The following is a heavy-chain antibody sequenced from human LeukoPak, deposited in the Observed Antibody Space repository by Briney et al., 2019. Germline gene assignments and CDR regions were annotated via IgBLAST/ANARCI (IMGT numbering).Heavy chain of an antibody. D-gene: IGHD3-9*01. CDR3: ARDKYDILTGQPNDY. CDR1: GFTFSSYS. CDR2: ISSSSSYI. V-gene: IGHV3-21*01. J-gene: IGHJ4*02. Sequence: GGSLRLSCAASGFTFSSYSMNWVRQAPGKGLEWVSSISSSSSYIYYADSVKGRFTISRDNAKNSLYLQMNSLRAEDTAVYYCARDKYDILTGQPNDYWGQGTLVTVSS.